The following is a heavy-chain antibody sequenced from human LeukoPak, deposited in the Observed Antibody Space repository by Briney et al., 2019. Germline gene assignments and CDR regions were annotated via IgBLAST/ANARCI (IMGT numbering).Heavy chain of an antibody. V-gene: IGHV3-23*01. CDR2: ISGSGGST. J-gene: IGHJ4*02. CDR1: GFTFNTYA. Sequence: GGSLRLSCAASGFTFNTYAMTWVRQAPGKGLEWVSTISGSGGSTYYADSVKGRFTISRDNSKNTLYLQMNSLRAEDTAVYYCAKVSRFGELLEDYWGQGTLVTVSS. CDR3: AKVSRFGELLEDY. D-gene: IGHD3-10*01.